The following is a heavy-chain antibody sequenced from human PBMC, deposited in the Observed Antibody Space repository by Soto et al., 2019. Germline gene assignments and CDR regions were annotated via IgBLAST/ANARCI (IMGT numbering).Heavy chain of an antibody. J-gene: IGHJ4*02. Sequence: QVQLVQSGAEVKKPGSSVKVSCKASGGTFSSYTISWVRQAPGQGLEWMGRIIPILGIANYAQKFQGRVTITADKSTSTAYIELSSLRSEDTAVYYCARGSGSSGWYGYWGEGTLVTVSS. CDR2: IIPILGIA. CDR3: ARGSGSSGWYGY. D-gene: IGHD6-19*01. V-gene: IGHV1-69*02. CDR1: GGTFSSYT.